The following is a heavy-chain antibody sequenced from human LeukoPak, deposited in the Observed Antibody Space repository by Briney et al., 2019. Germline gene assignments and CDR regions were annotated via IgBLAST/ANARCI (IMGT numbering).Heavy chain of an antibody. D-gene: IGHD1-26*01. CDR3: ARPVGATLDDAFDI. J-gene: IGHJ3*02. V-gene: IGHV4-39*01. CDR2: IYYSGST. CDR1: GGSISSSSYY. Sequence: SETLSLTCTVSGGSISSSSYYWGWIRQPPGKGLEWIGSIYYSGSTYYNPSLKSRVTISVDTSKNQFSLKLSSVTAADTAVYYCARPVGATLDDAFDIWGQGTMVTVSS.